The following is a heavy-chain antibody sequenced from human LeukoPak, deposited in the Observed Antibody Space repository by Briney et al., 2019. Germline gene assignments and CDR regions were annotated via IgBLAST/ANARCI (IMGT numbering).Heavy chain of an antibody. J-gene: IGHJ5*02. CDR3: ARHNYDILTGDPINWFDP. CDR1: GGSISSGDYY. Sequence: SQTPSLTCTVSGGSISSGDYYWSWIRQPPGKGLEWIGYIYYSGSTYYNPSLKSRVTISVDTSKNQFSLKLSSVTAADTAVYYCARHNYDILTGDPINWFDPWGQGTLVTVSS. D-gene: IGHD3-9*01. CDR2: IYYSGST. V-gene: IGHV4-30-4*01.